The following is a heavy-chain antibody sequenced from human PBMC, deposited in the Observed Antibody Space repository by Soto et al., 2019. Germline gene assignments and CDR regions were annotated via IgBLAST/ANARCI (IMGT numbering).Heavy chain of an antibody. Sequence: PSETLSLTCTVSGGSISSSSYYWGWIRQPPGKGLEWIGSIFYSGSTYYNPSLKSRVTISVDTSKNQFSLKLSSVTAADTAVYYCARRVYSSSPYYFDYWGQGTLVTVSS. J-gene: IGHJ4*02. CDR1: GGSISSSSYY. CDR3: ARRVYSSSPYYFDY. D-gene: IGHD6-13*01. V-gene: IGHV4-39*01. CDR2: IFYSGST.